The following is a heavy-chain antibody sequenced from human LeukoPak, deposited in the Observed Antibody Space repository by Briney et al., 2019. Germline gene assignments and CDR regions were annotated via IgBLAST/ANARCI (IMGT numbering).Heavy chain of an antibody. J-gene: IGHJ4*02. CDR1: GGSISSYY. CDR2: IYYSGST. D-gene: IGHD1-26*01. V-gene: IGHV4-59*08. CDR3: ARRGRVGATYYFDY. Sequence: PSETLSLTCTVSGGSISSYYWSWIRQPPGKGLEWIGYIYYSGSTNYNPSLKSRVTISVGTSKNQFSLKLSSVTAADTAVYYCARRGRVGATYYFDYWGQGTLVTVSS.